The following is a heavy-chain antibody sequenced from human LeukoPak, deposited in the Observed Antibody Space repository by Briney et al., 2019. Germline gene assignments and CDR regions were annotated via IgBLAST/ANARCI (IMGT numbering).Heavy chain of an antibody. CDR1: GFTFSSYS. CDR2: IRSKAYGGTT. V-gene: IGHV3-49*04. CDR3: TRDPGPGYYYDSEDY. Sequence: GGSLRLSCAASGFTFSSYSMSWVRQAPGKGLEWVGFIRSKAYGGTTEYAASVKGRFTISRDDSKSIAYLQMNSLKTEDTAVYYCTRDPGPGYYYDSEDYWGQGTLVTVSS. J-gene: IGHJ4*02. D-gene: IGHD3-22*01.